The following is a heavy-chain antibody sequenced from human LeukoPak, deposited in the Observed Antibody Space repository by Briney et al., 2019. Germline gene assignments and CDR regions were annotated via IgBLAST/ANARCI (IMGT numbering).Heavy chain of an antibody. D-gene: IGHD3-9*01. CDR1: GFTFSSYG. CDR2: ICYGGSNK. J-gene: IGHJ4*02. Sequence: PGRSLRLSCAASGFTFSSYGMHWVRQAPGEGLEWVSIICYGGSNKYYADSVKGRFTISRDNSKNTLYLQMNSLRAEDTAVDYCPTINRRLGPVKIYDILTGYYSPPSFDYWGQGTLVTVPS. CDR3: PTINRRLGPVKIYDILTGYYSPPSFDY. V-gene: IGHV3-33*01.